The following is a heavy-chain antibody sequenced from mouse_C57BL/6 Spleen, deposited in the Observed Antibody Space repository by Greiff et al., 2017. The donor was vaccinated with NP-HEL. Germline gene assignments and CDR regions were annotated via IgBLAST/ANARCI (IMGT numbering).Heavy chain of an antibody. CDR1: GFTFSSYG. CDR2: ISSGGSYT. Sequence: EVKLMESGGDLVKPGGSLKLSCAASGFTFSSYGMSWVRQTPDKRLEWVATISSGGSYTYYPDSVKGRFTISRDNAKNTLYLQMSSLKSEDTAMYYCASKDHYFDYWGQGTTLTVSS. J-gene: IGHJ2*01. V-gene: IGHV5-6*01. CDR3: ASKDHYFDY.